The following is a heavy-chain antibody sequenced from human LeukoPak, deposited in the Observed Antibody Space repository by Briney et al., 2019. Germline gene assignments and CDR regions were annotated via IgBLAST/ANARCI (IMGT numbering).Heavy chain of an antibody. CDR1: GFTFSSYS. Sequence: GGSLRLSCAASGFTFSSYSMNWVRQAPGKGLEWVAVIWYDGSNKYYADSVKGRFTISRDNSKNTLYLQMNSLRAEDTAVYYCAVPTGDYWGQGTLVTVSS. D-gene: IGHD3-10*01. CDR3: AVPTGDY. CDR2: IWYDGSNK. J-gene: IGHJ4*02. V-gene: IGHV3-33*08.